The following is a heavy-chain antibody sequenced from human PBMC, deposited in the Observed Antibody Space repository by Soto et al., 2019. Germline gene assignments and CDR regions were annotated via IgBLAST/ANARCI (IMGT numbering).Heavy chain of an antibody. D-gene: IGHD3-3*01. V-gene: IGHV1-46*01. CDR1: GYTFTSYY. J-gene: IGHJ4*02. Sequence: AASVKVSCKASGYTFTSYYMHWGRQAPGQRLEWMGIINPSGGNTSYAQKFQGRVTMTRDTSTSTVYMELSSLRSEDTAVYYCARGGAFTIFGVVIEKFDYWGQGTLVTVS. CDR3: ARGGAFTIFGVVIEKFDY. CDR2: INPSGGNT.